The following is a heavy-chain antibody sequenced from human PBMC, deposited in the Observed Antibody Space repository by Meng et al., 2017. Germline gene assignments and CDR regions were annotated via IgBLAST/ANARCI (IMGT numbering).Heavy chain of an antibody. J-gene: IGHJ3*02. D-gene: IGHD2-15*01. CDR1: GFTFSSYW. CDR2: IKQDGSEK. CDR3: ARGDIVVVVAATSPRSAFDI. Sequence: GGSLRLSCAASGFTFSSYWMSWVRQAPGKGLEWVANIKQDGSEKYYVDSVKGRFTISRDNAKNSLYLQMNSLRAEDTAVYYCARGDIVVVVAATSPRSAFDIWGQGKMVNVSS. V-gene: IGHV3-7*04.